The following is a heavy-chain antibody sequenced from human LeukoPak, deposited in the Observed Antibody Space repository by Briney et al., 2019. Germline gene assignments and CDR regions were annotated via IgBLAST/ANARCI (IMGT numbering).Heavy chain of an antibody. D-gene: IGHD2-2*01. CDR1: GFTFSDYY. CDR2: ISSSGSAI. CDR3: ASGCSSTSCYRRRFDY. J-gene: IGHJ4*02. V-gene: IGHV3-11*04. Sequence: GGSLRLSCAASGFTFSDYYMSWIRQAPGKGLEWVSYISSSGSAIYYADSVKGRFTISRDNAKNSLYLQMNSLRAEDTAVYYCASGCSSTSCYRRRFDYWGQGTLVTVSS.